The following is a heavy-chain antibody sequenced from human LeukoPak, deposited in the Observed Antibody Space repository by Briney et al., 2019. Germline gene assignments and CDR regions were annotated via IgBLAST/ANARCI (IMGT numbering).Heavy chain of an antibody. V-gene: IGHV4-39*07. D-gene: IGHD3-9*01. CDR2: IYYSGST. Sequence: SETLSLTCTVSGGSISSSSYYWGWIRQPPGKGLDWIGSIYYSGSTYYNPSLKSRVTISVDTSKNQFSLKLSSVTAADTAVYYCARGSDWLLTFDYWGQGTLVTVSS. CDR3: ARGSDWLLTFDY. J-gene: IGHJ4*02. CDR1: GGSISSSSYY.